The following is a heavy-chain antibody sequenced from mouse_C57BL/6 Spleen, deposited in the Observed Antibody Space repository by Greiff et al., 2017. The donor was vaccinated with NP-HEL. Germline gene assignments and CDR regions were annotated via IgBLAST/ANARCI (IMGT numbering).Heavy chain of an antibody. CDR3: ATAGLSGDY. D-gene: IGHD3-1*01. Sequence: EVQLQESGPGLVKPSQSLSLTCSVTGYSITSGYYWNWIRQFPGNKLEWMGYISYDGSNNYNPSLKNRISITRDTSKNQFFLKLNSVTTEDTATYYCATAGLSGDYWGQGTTLTVSS. CDR1: GYSITSGYY. CDR2: ISYDGSN. V-gene: IGHV3-6*01. J-gene: IGHJ2*01.